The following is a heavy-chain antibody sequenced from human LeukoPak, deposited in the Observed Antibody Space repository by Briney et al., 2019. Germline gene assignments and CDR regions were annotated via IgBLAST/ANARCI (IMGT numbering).Heavy chain of an antibody. J-gene: IGHJ5*02. D-gene: IGHD2-15*01. V-gene: IGHV4-38-2*02. CDR1: GYSISSGYY. CDR3: ARAHLYCSGGSCYSDWFDP. Sequence: SETLSLTCTVSGYSISSGYYWGWIRQPPGKGLEWIGSIYHSGSTYYNPSLKSRVTISVDTSKNQFSLKLSSVTAADTAVYYCARAHLYCSGGSCYSDWFDPWGQGTLVTVSS. CDR2: IYHSGST.